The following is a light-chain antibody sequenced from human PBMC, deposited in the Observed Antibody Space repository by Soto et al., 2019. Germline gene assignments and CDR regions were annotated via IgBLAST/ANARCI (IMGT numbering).Light chain of an antibody. V-gene: IGKV3-11*01. Sequence: EILLTQSPATLSLSPGERATLSCRASQSVRSYLAWYQQKPGQAPRLLIYDASNRATGIPARFSGSGSGTDFTLTISSLEPEDFAVYYCQQRSNWLTFGGGTKVEI. J-gene: IGKJ4*01. CDR2: DAS. CDR3: QQRSNWLT. CDR1: QSVRSY.